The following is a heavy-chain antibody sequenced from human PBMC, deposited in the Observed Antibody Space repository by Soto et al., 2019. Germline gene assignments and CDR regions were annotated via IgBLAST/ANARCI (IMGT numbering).Heavy chain of an antibody. V-gene: IGHV1-18*01. CDR2: ISAYNGNT. J-gene: IGHJ4*02. CDR1: GYTFTSYG. CDR3: ARDLRITMVRGVIITRFDY. Sequence: ASVKVSCKASGYTFTSYGISWVLQAPGEGLEWMGWISAYNGNTNYAQKLQGRVTMTTDTSTSTAYMELRSLRSDDTAVYYCARDLRITMVRGVIITRFDYWGQGTLVTVSS. D-gene: IGHD3-10*01.